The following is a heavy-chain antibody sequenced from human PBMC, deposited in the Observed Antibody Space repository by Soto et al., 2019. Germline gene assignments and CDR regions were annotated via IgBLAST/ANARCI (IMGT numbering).Heavy chain of an antibody. J-gene: IGHJ4*02. Sequence: QITLKESGPTLVKPTQTLTLTCSFSGFSLSTTGVGVGWIRQSPGKALEWLAIIYWDNDKRSSPSLKSRVTITTDTSKNQVVLTVTNMDPVDTGTYYCARSLWFGELHWGQGALVTVSS. D-gene: IGHD3-10*01. CDR2: IYWDNDK. CDR1: GFSLSTTGVG. V-gene: IGHV2-5*02. CDR3: ARSLWFGELH.